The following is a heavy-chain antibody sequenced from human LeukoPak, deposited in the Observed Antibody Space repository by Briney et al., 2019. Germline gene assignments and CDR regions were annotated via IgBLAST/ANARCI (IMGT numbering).Heavy chain of an antibody. V-gene: IGHV3-48*01. CDR1: RFTFSNYN. D-gene: IGHD6-19*01. CDR2: ITGSSSTI. CDR3: AREPTYTNSWYTSCDY. Sequence: GGSLRLSCAASRFTFSNYNMHRVRQAPGKGPEWISYITGSSSTIYYADSVKGRFTISRDNAKSSLYLQMSSLRAEDTAVYYCAREPTYTNSWYTSCDYWGQGTLVTVSS. J-gene: IGHJ4*02.